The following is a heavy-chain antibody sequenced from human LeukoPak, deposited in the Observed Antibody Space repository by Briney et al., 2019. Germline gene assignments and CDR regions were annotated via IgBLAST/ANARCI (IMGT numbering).Heavy chain of an antibody. Sequence: PSETLSLTCAVYGASFSGYYWSWIRHPPGKGLKWIGEINHSGSTNYNPSLKSRVTISVDTSKNQFSLKLSSVTAADTAVYYCARGPQDYDILTGRGVFDYWGQGTLVTVSS. CDR1: GASFSGYY. J-gene: IGHJ4*02. D-gene: IGHD3-9*01. V-gene: IGHV4-34*01. CDR2: INHSGST. CDR3: ARGPQDYDILTGRGVFDY.